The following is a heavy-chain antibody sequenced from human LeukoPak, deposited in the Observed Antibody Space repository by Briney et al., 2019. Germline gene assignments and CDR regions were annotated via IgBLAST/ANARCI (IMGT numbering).Heavy chain of an antibody. Sequence: SETLSLTCAVYGGSLSGYSWSWIRQPPGKGLEWIGEINHSGSTNYNPSLKSRVTISVDTSKNQFSLNLSSVTAADTAVYYRAKSGGSGLIDYWGQGTLVTVSS. CDR2: INHSGST. CDR1: GGSLSGYS. V-gene: IGHV4-34*01. CDR3: AKSGGSGLIDY. J-gene: IGHJ4*02. D-gene: IGHD1-26*01.